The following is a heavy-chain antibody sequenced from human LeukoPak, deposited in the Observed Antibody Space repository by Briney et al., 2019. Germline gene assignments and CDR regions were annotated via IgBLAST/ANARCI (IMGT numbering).Heavy chain of an antibody. Sequence: ASVNVSCKASGYTFTSYAMNWVRQAPGQGLEWMGWINTNTGNPTYAQGFTGRFVFSLDTSVSTAYLQISSLKAEDTAVYYCARDNPSGYRSGGSCYSGGAGFPDYWGQGTLVTVSS. CDR3: ARDNPSGYRSGGSCYSGGAGFPDY. V-gene: IGHV7-4-1*02. J-gene: IGHJ4*02. D-gene: IGHD2-15*01. CDR2: INTNTGNP. CDR1: GYTFTSYA.